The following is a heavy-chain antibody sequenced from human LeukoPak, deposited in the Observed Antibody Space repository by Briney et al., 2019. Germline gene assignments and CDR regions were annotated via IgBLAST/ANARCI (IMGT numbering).Heavy chain of an antibody. Sequence: GGSLRLSCAASGFTFSSYGMHWVRQAPGKGLEWVAFIRYDGSNKYYADSVKGRFTISRDNSKNTLYLQMNSLRAEDTAVYYCARAVVPAARLDYWGQGTLVTVSS. CDR3: ARAVVPAARLDY. CDR2: IRYDGSNK. D-gene: IGHD2-2*01. V-gene: IGHV3-30*02. CDR1: GFTFSSYG. J-gene: IGHJ4*02.